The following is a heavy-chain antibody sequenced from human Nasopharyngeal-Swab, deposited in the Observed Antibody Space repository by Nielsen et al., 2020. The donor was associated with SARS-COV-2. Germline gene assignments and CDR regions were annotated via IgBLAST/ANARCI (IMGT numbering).Heavy chain of an antibody. Sequence: SETLSLTCTVSGGSISSYYWSWIRQPPGKGLEWIGYIYYSGSNNYNPALKSRVTISVDTSKNQLAMKLSSVTAADTAVYYCARHLAVAGDFDYWGQGTLVTVSS. V-gene: IGHV4-59*08. D-gene: IGHD6-19*01. CDR1: GGSISSYY. CDR3: ARHLAVAGDFDY. J-gene: IGHJ4*02. CDR2: IYYSGSN.